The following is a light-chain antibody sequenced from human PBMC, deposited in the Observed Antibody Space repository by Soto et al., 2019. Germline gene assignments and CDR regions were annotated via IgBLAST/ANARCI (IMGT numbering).Light chain of an antibody. CDR3: CLSPGSLTWL. V-gene: IGLV2-8*01. Sequence: QSALTQPPSASGSPGQSLTISCTGTSSDVGFYNFVSWYQQRPGKAPKLVIYEVNNRPSGVPDRFSGSKSGSTASLTISGLQAEDEAEYYCCLSPGSLTWLFGGGTKVTVL. J-gene: IGLJ3*02. CDR1: SSDVGFYNF. CDR2: EVN.